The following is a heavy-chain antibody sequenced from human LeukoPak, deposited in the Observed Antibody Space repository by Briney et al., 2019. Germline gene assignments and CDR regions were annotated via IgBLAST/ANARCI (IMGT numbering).Heavy chain of an antibody. CDR2: INGDGSGT. V-gene: IGHV3-74*01. CDR1: GFTFSNYW. CDR3: ARGGFYDLGSPIY. J-gene: IGHJ4*02. D-gene: IGHD3-10*01. Sequence: GGSLRLSCAASGFTFSNYWMHWVRQAPGKGLVWVSRINGDGSGTIYADSVKGRISISRDHAKNTLLLQMNSLRAEDTAVYYCARGGFYDLGSPIYWGQGTLVTVSS.